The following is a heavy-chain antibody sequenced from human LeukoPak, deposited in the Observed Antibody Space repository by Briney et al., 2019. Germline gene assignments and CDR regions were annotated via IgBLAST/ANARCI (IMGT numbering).Heavy chain of an antibody. V-gene: IGHV1-69*13. CDR1: GGTFSGYA. J-gene: IGHJ5*02. CDR3: ARGARRTAGTWFDP. CDR2: IIPIFGTA. Sequence: VASVKVSCKASGGTFSGYAISWVRQAPGQGLEWMGGIIPIFGTANYAQKFQGRVTITADESTSTAYMELSSLRSEDTVVYYCARGARRTAGTWFDPWGQGTLVTVSS. D-gene: IGHD6-19*01.